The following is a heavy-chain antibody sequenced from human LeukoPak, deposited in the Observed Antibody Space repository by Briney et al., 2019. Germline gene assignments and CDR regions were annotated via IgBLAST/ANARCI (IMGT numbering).Heavy chain of an antibody. CDR2: TYYRSGWYN. Sequence: SGPRLVKPSQTLSLICAISGDSVSSNSAAWGWIRQSPSRGLEWLGRTYYRSGWYNDYALSVESRITINPDTSKNQVSLQLTSVTPEDTAVYYCSRELAWGPTNFWGQGTLVTVSS. D-gene: IGHD7-27*01. CDR1: GDSVSSNSAA. J-gene: IGHJ4*02. V-gene: IGHV6-1*01. CDR3: SRELAWGPTNF.